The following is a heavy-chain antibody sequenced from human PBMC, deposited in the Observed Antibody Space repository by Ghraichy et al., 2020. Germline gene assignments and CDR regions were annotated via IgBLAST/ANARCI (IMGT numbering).Heavy chain of an antibody. CDR1: GGSFSAYD. D-gene: IGHD5-24*01. V-gene: IGHV4-34*01. J-gene: IGHJ4*02. Sequence: SETLSLTCAVYGGSFSAYDWSWFRQPPGRRLEWIGEINHSGSTNYNPSFKSRVTMSADTSKNQFSLKLTSMTAADTAMYYCARKDLDGFNIFNYWGQGTLVTVSS. CDR3: ARKDLDGFNIFNY. CDR2: INHSGST.